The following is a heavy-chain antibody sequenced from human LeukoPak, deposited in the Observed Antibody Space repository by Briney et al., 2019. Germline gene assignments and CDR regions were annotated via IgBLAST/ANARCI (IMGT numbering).Heavy chain of an antibody. V-gene: IGHV1-69*06. J-gene: IGHJ4*02. CDR3: ARGNSYGCFDY. CDR2: IIPIFGTA. D-gene: IGHD5-18*01. Sequence: ASVKVSCKASGGTFSSYAISWVRQAPGQGLEWMGGIIPIFGTANYAQKFQGRVTITADKSTSTAYMELSSLRSEDTAVCYCARGNSYGCFDYWGQGTLVTVSS. CDR1: GGTFSSYA.